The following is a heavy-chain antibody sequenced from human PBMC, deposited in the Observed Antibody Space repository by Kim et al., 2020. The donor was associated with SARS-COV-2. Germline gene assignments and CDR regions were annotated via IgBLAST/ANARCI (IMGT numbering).Heavy chain of an antibody. J-gene: IGHJ4*02. Sequence: GGSLRLSCEASGFSFDKYGMHWVRQAPGRGLEWVAVIYYDGSSEEYVESVKGRFSISRDNSKNLLFLQMDNLRAEDTALYFCARDRTTVLQIWPSFYFDSGGQGTRSPSP. CDR1: GFSFDKYG. D-gene: IGHD1-7*01. CDR2: IYYDGSSE. V-gene: IGHV3-33*08. CDR3: ARDRTTVLQIWPSFYFDS.